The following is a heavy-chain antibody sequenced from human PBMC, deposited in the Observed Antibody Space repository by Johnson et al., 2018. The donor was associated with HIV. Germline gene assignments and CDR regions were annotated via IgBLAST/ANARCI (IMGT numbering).Heavy chain of an antibody. D-gene: IGHD6-13*01. CDR3: ASLSSSLFGAFDI. CDR2: IYSGGST. Sequence: VQLVESGGGVVQPGRSVRLSCAASGFTVSSNYMSWVRQAPGKGLEWVSVIYSGGSTYYADSVKGRFTISRDNSKNTLYLQMNSLRAEDTAVYYCASLSSSLFGAFDIWGQGTMVTVSS. J-gene: IGHJ3*02. CDR1: GFTVSSNY. V-gene: IGHV3-66*01.